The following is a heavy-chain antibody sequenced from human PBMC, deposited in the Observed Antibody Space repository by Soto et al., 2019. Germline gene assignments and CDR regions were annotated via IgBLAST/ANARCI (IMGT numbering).Heavy chain of an antibody. D-gene: IGHD1-26*01. J-gene: IGHJ4*02. CDR2: ISAYNGNT. V-gene: IGHV1-18*01. CDR1: GYTFTSYG. CDR3: AREGVGAHGGDY. Sequence: ASVKVSCNASGYTFTSYGISWVRQAPGQGLEWLGWISAYNGNTNYAQKLQGRVTMTTDTSTSTAYMERRSRISDVTGVYYCAREGVGAHGGDYWGQGTLVTVSS.